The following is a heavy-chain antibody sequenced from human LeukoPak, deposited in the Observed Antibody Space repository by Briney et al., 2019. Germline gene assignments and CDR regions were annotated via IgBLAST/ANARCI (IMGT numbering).Heavy chain of an antibody. CDR3: ARADRVYCYDH. V-gene: IGHV3-53*01. Sequence: GGSLRLSCAASGFTFSSYAMSWVRQAPGKGLEWVSVIYSGGSTYYADSVKGRFTISRDNSKNTLYLQMNSLRAEDTAVYYCARADRVYCYDHWGQGTLVTVSS. D-gene: IGHD3-22*01. CDR1: GFTFSSYA. J-gene: IGHJ1*01. CDR2: IYSGGST.